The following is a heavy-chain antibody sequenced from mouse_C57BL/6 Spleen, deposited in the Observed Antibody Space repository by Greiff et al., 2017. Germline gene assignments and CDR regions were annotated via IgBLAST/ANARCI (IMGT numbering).Heavy chain of an antibody. CDR2: IDPETGGT. D-gene: IGHD3-1*01. Sequence: QVQLKQSGAELVRPGASVTLSCKASGYTFTDYEMHWVKQTPVHGLEWIGAIDPETGGTAYNQKFKGKAILTADKSSSTAYMELRILTSEDSAVYYCTRNSLYYFDYWGQGTTLTVSS. V-gene: IGHV1-15*01. CDR1: GYTFTDYE. J-gene: IGHJ2*01. CDR3: TRNSLYYFDY.